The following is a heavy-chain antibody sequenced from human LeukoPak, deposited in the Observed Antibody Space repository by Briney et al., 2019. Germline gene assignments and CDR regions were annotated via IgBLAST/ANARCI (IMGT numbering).Heavy chain of an antibody. J-gene: IGHJ5*02. D-gene: IGHD2-2*01. Sequence: SETLSLTCTVSGGSIISSSYYWGWIRQPPGKGLEGIGSIYYSGSTYYNPSLKSRVTISVDTSKNQFPLKLSSVTAADTAVYYCARVVTPAETPTLAWFDPWGQGTLVTVSS. V-gene: IGHV4-39*01. CDR3: ARVVTPAETPTLAWFDP. CDR2: IYYSGST. CDR1: GGSIISSSYY.